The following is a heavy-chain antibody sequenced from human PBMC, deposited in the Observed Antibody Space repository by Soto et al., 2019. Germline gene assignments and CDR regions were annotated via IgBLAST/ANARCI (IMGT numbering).Heavy chain of an antibody. CDR3: EAEVRYYDFWSGYSGFDY. V-gene: IGHV1-58*02. Sequence: GASVKVSRKASGFTFTSSAMQWVRQARGQRLEWIGWIVVGSGNTNYAQKFQERVTITRDMSTSTAYMELSSLRSEDTAVYYCEAEVRYYDFWSGYSGFDYWGQGTLVTVSS. CDR1: GFTFTSSA. D-gene: IGHD3-3*01. CDR2: IVVGSGNT. J-gene: IGHJ4*02.